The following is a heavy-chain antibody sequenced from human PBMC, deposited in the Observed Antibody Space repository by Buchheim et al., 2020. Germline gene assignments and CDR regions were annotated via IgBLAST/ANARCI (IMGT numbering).Heavy chain of an antibody. V-gene: IGHV4-30-4*01. CDR2: IYYSGST. CDR3: ARMPNYYDSSGYPGNYYYYYGMDV. D-gene: IGHD3-22*01. J-gene: IGHJ6*02. CDR1: GGSISSGDYY. Sequence: QVQLQESGPGLVKPSQTLSLTCTVSGGSISSGDYYWSWIRQPPGKGLEWIGYIYYSGSTYYNPSLKSRVTISVDTSKNQFSLKLSSVTAADTAVYYCARMPNYYDSSGYPGNYYYYYGMDVWGQGTT.